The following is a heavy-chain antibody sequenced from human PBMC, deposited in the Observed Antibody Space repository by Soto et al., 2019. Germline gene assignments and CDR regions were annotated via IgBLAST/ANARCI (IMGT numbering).Heavy chain of an antibody. J-gene: IGHJ6*04. CDR2: IYSSGGT. CDR1: GGAISGYY. D-gene: IGHD3-3*01. CDR3: ARARKGSGSDYYYHYGMDV. V-gene: IGHV4-4*07. Sequence: SETLSLTCTVSGGAISGYYWTWVRQPAGKGLEWIGRIYSSGGTKYNPSLKSRVDMSLDMSKNQFSLRLSSVTAADTAVYYCARARKGSGSDYYYHYGMDVWGKGTTVTVSS.